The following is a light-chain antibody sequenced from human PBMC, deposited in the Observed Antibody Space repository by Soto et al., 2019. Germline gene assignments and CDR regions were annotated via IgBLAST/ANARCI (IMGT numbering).Light chain of an antibody. J-gene: IGKJ5*01. CDR3: QQLDSMPIT. CDR1: QGIRSY. V-gene: IGKV1-9*01. CDR2: IAS. Sequence: IQLTQSPSSLSASVGDRVAITCRASQGIRSYLAWYQQKPGEAPKLLISIASILQSGVPSTFSGGGSGTDFVLTISSLQHEDSATYYCQQLDSMPITFGPGTRLEIK.